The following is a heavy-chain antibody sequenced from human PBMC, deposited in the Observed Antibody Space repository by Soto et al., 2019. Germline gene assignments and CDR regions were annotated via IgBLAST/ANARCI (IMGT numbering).Heavy chain of an antibody. CDR1: GFTFDDYA. J-gene: IGHJ3*02. Sequence: EVQLVESGGGLVQPGRSLRLSCAASGFTFDDYAMHWVRHAPGKGLEWVSGISWNSGSIGYADSVKGRFTISRDNAKNSLYLQMNSLRAEDTALYYCAKDKGTVVAEDAFDIWGQGTMVTVSS. D-gene: IGHD2-15*01. V-gene: IGHV3-9*01. CDR2: ISWNSGSI. CDR3: AKDKGTVVAEDAFDI.